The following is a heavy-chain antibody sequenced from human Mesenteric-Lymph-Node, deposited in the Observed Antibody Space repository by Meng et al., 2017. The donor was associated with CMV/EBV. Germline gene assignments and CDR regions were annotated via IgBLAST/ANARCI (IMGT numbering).Heavy chain of an antibody. CDR2: INHSGST. Sequence: VQLHQWGAGLLKPSETLSVTCAVYGGSFSGYYWNWIRQSPEKGLEWIGEINHSGSTTYNPSFTSRIIISVDTSTNQISLNMSSVTAADTAVYYCARGSSYDILTGYFDYWGQGVLVTVSS. D-gene: IGHD3-9*01. V-gene: IGHV4-34*01. J-gene: IGHJ4*02. CDR1: GGSFSGYY. CDR3: ARGSSYDILTGYFDY.